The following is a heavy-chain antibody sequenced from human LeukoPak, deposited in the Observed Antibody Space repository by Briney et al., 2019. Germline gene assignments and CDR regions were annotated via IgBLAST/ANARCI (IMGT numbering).Heavy chain of an antibody. Sequence: SVKVSCKASGGTFSSYGISWVRQAPGQGLEWMGRIIPIFGTANYAQKFQGRVTITTDESTSTAYMELSSLRSEDTAVYYCARVGVQRAGTDYYYYYMDVWGKGTTVTVSS. CDR3: ARVGVQRAGTDYYYYYMDV. CDR2: IIPIFGTA. V-gene: IGHV1-69*05. J-gene: IGHJ6*03. D-gene: IGHD6-13*01. CDR1: GGTFSSYG.